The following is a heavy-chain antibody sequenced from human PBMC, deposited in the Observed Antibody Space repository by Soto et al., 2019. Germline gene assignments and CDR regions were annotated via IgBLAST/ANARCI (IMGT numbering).Heavy chain of an antibody. Sequence: LSLTCTVSCGSFSNSNYCWGWIRQSPVKGLEWIGSVYYRGRSYSNSSVKSRVTISVDTSKNQFSLNLNSVTASDTAVYYCVSQRTSVLTQAYFDYWGPGALVTVS. CDR2: VYYRGRS. J-gene: IGHJ4*02. CDR1: CGSFSNSNYC. V-gene: IGHV4-39*01. CDR3: VSQRTSVLTQAYFDY. D-gene: IGHD2-8*01.